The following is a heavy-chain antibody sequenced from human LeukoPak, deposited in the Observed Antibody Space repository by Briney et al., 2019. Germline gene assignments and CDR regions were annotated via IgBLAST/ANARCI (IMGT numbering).Heavy chain of an antibody. CDR3: VTQYDYDRSAYYLRAFDV. CDR1: GYTFTGYY. D-gene: IGHD3-22*01. J-gene: IGHJ3*01. CDR2: INPNSGGT. Sequence: ASVKVSCNASGYTFTGYYMHWVRQAPGQGLEWMGWINPNSGGTNYAQKFQGRVTMTRDTSMSTASMELSSLKSDDTAVYYCVTQYDYDRSAYYLRAFDVWGQGTMVTVSS. V-gene: IGHV1-2*02.